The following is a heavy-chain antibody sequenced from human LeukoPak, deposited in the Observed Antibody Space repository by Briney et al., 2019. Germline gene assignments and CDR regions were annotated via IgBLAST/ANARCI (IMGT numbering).Heavy chain of an antibody. V-gene: IGHV4-4*07. J-gene: IGHJ4*02. CDR3: ARGLPGYYFDY. CDR2: IYSSGIT. Sequence: PSETLSLTCTVSGGSISSYYWNWIRQPAGKGLEWIGRIYSSGITNYNPSLKSRVTMSVDTSKNQFSLKLNSVTAADTAVYYCARGLPGYYFDYWGQGTLVTVSS. D-gene: IGHD6-25*01. CDR1: GGSISSYY.